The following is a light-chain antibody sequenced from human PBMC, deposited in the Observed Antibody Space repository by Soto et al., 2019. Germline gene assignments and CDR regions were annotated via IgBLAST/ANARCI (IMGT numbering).Light chain of an antibody. CDR1: SSNIGNNY. CDR3: GTWDSNLSAVV. Sequence: QSVLTQPPSVSATPGQKVTISCSGSSSNIGNNYVSWYQRLPGTAPKLLIYENNKRPSGIPDRFSASKSGTSATLGITGLQTGDEADYYCGTWDSNLSAVVFGGGTKLTVL. V-gene: IGLV1-51*02. CDR2: ENN. J-gene: IGLJ2*01.